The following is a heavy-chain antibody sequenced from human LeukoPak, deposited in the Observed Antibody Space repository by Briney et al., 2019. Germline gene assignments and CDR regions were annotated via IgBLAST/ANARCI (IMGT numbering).Heavy chain of an antibody. D-gene: IGHD4-17*01. CDR2: IYYSGST. Sequence: SETLSLTCTVSGGSISSYYRSWIRQPPGKGLEWIGYIYYSGSTNYNPSLKSRVTISVDTSKNQFPLKLSSVTAADTAVYYCARPRWDDYGDLYFDYWGQGTLVTVSS. V-gene: IGHV4-59*08. J-gene: IGHJ4*02. CDR1: GGSISSYY. CDR3: ARPRWDDYGDLYFDY.